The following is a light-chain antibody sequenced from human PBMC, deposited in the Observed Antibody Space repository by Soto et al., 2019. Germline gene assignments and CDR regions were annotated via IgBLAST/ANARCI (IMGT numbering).Light chain of an antibody. CDR2: EVN. Sequence: QSALTQPASVSGSPGQSITISCTGISSDVGSYNHVSWYQQHPGKAPKLMIYEVNERPSGVSNRFSGSKSGNTASLTISGLXXXXXADYYCCSYARPTFYAFATGTKLTVL. V-gene: IGLV2-23*02. CDR1: SSDVGSYNH. CDR3: CSYARPTFYA. J-gene: IGLJ1*01.